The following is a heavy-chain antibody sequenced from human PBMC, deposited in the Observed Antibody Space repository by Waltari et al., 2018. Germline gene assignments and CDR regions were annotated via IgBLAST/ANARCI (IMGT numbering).Heavy chain of an antibody. D-gene: IGHD3-10*01. Sequence: QVQLVQPGAEVKKPGSSVKVSCKASGGTFSSYAISWVRQDPGQGLEWMGGSITIFGTANYAQKCQGRVTITADESTRTAYMELSSVTAADTAVYYCASCGEYQYYYYYGMDVWGQGTTVTVSS. V-gene: IGHV1-69*01. CDR3: ASCGEYQYYYYYGMDV. CDR2: SITIFGTA. J-gene: IGHJ6*02. CDR1: GGTFSSYA.